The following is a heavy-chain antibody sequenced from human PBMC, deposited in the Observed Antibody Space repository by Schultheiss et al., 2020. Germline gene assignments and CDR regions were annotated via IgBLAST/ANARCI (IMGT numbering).Heavy chain of an antibody. D-gene: IGHD1-26*01. J-gene: IGHJ4*02. Sequence: GESLKISCAASGFTFSDYYMSWIRQAPGKGLEWVSYISSSGSTIYYADSVKGRFTISRDNAKNSLYLQMNSLRAEDTAVYYCARASGSRFNPFDYWGQGTLGTVSA. V-gene: IGHV3-11*01. CDR1: GFTFSDYY. CDR2: ISSSGSTI. CDR3: ARASGSRFNPFDY.